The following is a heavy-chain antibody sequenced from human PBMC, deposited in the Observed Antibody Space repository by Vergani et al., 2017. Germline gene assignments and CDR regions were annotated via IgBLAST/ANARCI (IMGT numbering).Heavy chain of an antibody. CDR3: ARAITASVKSPPHPDWFDP. Sequence: EAHLVQSGGGLVTPGGSLRLSCAASGFNFPSFTMNWVRQAPGRGLEWISSIKFPPGEIFYADSVKGRFTISRDNVKNVLFLQMENLRAADTGVYFCARAITASVKSPPHPDWFDPWGQGSLVTVSS. CDR1: GFNFPSFT. J-gene: IGHJ5*02. V-gene: IGHV3-21*06. D-gene: IGHD4-17*01. CDR2: IKFPPGEI.